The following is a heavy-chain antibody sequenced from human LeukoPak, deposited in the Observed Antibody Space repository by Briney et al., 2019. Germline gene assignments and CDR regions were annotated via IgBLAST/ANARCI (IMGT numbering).Heavy chain of an antibody. V-gene: IGHV3-23*01. CDR3: AKSRARGEGRSGSIDY. D-gene: IGHD3-3*01. J-gene: IGHJ4*02. CDR1: GFILRNFA. CDR2: ISGSGGST. Sequence: PGGSLRLSRAPSGFILRNFAMSWVRQAPGKGLEWVSAISGSGGSTYDAESVKGRFTISRDNSKNTLYLQMNSLRADDTAVYFCAKSRARGEGRSGSIDYWGQGTLVTVSS.